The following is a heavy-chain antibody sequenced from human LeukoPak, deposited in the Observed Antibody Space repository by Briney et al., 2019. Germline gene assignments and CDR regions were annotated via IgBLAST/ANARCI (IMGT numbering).Heavy chain of an antibody. V-gene: IGHV3-30*02. CDR1: RFTFSNFG. CDR3: KTYSDSSGYFHFDY. Sequence: GGSLRLSCAASRFTFSNFGLHWVRQAPGKGLECVAFIRYDGNKEYYADSVKGRFTISRDNSKNTLYLQMNSLRAEDTAVYYCKTYSDSSGYFHFDYWGQGTLVTVSS. D-gene: IGHD3-22*01. CDR2: IRYDGNKE. J-gene: IGHJ4*02.